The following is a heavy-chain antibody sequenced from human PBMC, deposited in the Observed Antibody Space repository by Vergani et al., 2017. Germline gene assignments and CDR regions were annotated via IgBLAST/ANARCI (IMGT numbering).Heavy chain of an antibody. D-gene: IGHD1-26*01. CDR3: ARDLQGATDAFDI. V-gene: IGHV3-33*01. CDR1: GLTFISHG. J-gene: IGHJ3*02. CDR2: IWYDGSNK. Sequence: QVQLVESEGGVVQPGRSLTLSCVASGLTFISHGMHWVRQAPGKGLEWLAVIWYDGSNKYYGDSVKGRFTISRDNSKNTLYLQMNSLRAEDTAVYYCARDLQGATDAFDIWGQGTMVTFSS.